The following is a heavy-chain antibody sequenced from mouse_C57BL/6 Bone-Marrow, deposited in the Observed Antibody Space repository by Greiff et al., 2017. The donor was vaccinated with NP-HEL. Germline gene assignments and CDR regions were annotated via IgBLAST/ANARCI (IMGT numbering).Heavy chain of an antibody. Sequence: QVQLQQSGAELVKPGASVKISCKASGYEFSNYWMNWVKQRPGTGLEWIGQIYPGDGDPNYNGKFKDKATLTADKSSSKAYMQLSRLTSEDSAVYFCARGAYWGQGTLVTVSA. V-gene: IGHV1-80*01. CDR1: GYEFSNYW. CDR3: ARGAY. J-gene: IGHJ3*01. CDR2: IYPGDGDP.